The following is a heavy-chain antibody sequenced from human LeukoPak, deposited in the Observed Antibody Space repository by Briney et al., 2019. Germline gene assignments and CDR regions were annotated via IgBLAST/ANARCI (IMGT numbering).Heavy chain of an antibody. CDR2: MNPNSGNT. CDR3: ARAPPKRVLRYFDWENLRFVDV. D-gene: IGHD3-9*01. Sequence: ASVKVSCKASGYTFTSYDINWVRQATGQGLEWMGWMNPNSGNTGYAQKFQGRVTMTRNTSISTAYMELSSLRSEDTAVYYCARAPPKRVLRYFDWENLRFVDVWGQGTTVTVSS. J-gene: IGHJ6*02. CDR1: GYTFTSYD. V-gene: IGHV1-8*01.